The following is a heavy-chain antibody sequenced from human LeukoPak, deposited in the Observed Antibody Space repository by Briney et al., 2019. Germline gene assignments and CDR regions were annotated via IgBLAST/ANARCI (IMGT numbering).Heavy chain of an antibody. D-gene: IGHD1-26*01. J-gene: IGHJ4*02. CDR2: ISYDGSDK. CDR3: ARVLSGSYDNYFDY. Sequence: GRSLRLSCTASGFTFSNYGMHWVRQAPGKGLEWVAVISYDGSDKYYVDSVKGRFTISRDNSKNTLYLQMNSLKAEDAAVYYCARVLSGSYDNYFDYWGQGTLVTVSS. V-gene: IGHV3-30*03. CDR1: GFTFSNYG.